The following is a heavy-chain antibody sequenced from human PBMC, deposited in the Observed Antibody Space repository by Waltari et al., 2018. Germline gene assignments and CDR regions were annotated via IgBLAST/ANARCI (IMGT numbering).Heavy chain of an antibody. Sequence: EVQLVESGGGLVKPGGSLRLSCAASGFTFSSYSMNWVRPAPGKGLEWVSSISSSSSYIYYADSVKGRFTISRDNAKNSLYLQMNSLRAEDTAVYYCARALLPYSSSSLEEAYYYYGMDVWGQGTTVTVSS. J-gene: IGHJ6*02. CDR2: ISSSSSYI. V-gene: IGHV3-21*01. D-gene: IGHD6-6*01. CDR3: ARALLPYSSSSLEEAYYYYGMDV. CDR1: GFTFSSYS.